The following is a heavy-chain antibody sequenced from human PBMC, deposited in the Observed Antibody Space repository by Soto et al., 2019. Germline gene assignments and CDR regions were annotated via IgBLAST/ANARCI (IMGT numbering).Heavy chain of an antibody. Sequence: EVQLVESGGGLVQPGGSLRLSCAASGFTFSDHYMDWVRQAPGKGLEWVGRSRNKANSYTTEYAASVKGRFTISRDDSKNSLFLQMNSLETEDTAVYYCASDHVGGVRGFIGGHWGQGTLVTVSS. CDR1: GFTFSDHY. J-gene: IGHJ4*02. V-gene: IGHV3-72*01. CDR3: ASDHVGGVRGFIGGH. D-gene: IGHD3-10*01. CDR2: SRNKANSYTT.